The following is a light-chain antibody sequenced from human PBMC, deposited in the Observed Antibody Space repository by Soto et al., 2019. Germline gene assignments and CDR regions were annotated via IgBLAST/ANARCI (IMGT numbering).Light chain of an antibody. Sequence: QSALTQPASVSVSPGQSITISCTGTSSDVGGYNYVSWYQQHPGKAPKLMIYEVSNRPSGVSNRVSGSKSGNTASLTISGLQAEDEADYYCSSYTSSSTNYVFGTGTKLTVL. V-gene: IGLV2-14*01. J-gene: IGLJ1*01. CDR3: SSYTSSSTNYV. CDR2: EVS. CDR1: SSDVGGYNY.